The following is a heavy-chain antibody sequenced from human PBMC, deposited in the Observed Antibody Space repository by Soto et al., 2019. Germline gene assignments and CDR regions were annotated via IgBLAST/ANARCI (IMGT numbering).Heavy chain of an antibody. CDR3: TTDDVYSVTMVRGVITYYFDY. CDR1: GFTFSNAW. Sequence: EVQLVESGGGLVKPGGSLRLSCAASGFTFSNAWMSWVRQAPGKGLEWVGRIKSKTDGGTTDYAAPVKGRFTISRDDAKNTLYLQMNSLKTEDTAVYYCTTDDVYSVTMVRGVITYYFDYWGQGTLVTVSS. D-gene: IGHD3-10*01. CDR2: IKSKTDGGTT. V-gene: IGHV3-15*01. J-gene: IGHJ4*02.